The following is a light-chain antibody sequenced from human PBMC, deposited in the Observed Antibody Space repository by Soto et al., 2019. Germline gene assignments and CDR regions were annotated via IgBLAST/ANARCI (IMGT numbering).Light chain of an antibody. J-gene: IGLJ2*01. Sequence: SVLTQPPSVSGAPGQRVTISCTGSSSNIGAGYDVHWYQQLPGTPPKLLIYGNSNRPSGVPDRISGSKSGTSASLAITGLQAEDEADYYCQSYDSSLSGYVVFGGGTKVTVL. CDR1: SSNIGAGYD. CDR3: QSYDSSLSGYVV. V-gene: IGLV1-40*01. CDR2: GNS.